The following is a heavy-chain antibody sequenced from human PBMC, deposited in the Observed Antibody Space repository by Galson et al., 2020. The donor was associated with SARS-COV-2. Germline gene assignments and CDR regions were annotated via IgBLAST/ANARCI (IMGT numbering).Heavy chain of an antibody. J-gene: IGHJ4*02. CDR1: GLTFSNYA. CDR2: ISGSGGTT. Sequence: TGGSLRLSCAASGLTFSNYAMSWVRQAPGKGLEWVSSISGSGGTTYYADSVRGRFTLSRDNSKNTLYLQMNSLRADDTAVYYCAKDRGTADYWGQGTLVTVSS. V-gene: IGHV3-23*01. D-gene: IGHD1-1*01. CDR3: AKDRGTADY.